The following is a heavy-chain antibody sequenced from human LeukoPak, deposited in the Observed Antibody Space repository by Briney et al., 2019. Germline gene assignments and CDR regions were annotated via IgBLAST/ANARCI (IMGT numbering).Heavy chain of an antibody. Sequence: ASVKVSCKASGGTFSSYAITWVRQAPGQGLEWMGRIIPIVGRANYAQKFQGRVTITADKSTSTAYMELTSLRPEDTAVYYRAGILTGLVNRFDPWGQGTLVTVSS. D-gene: IGHD3-9*01. J-gene: IGHJ5*02. CDR2: IIPIVGRA. CDR3: AGILTGLVNRFDP. CDR1: GGTFSSYA. V-gene: IGHV1-69*04.